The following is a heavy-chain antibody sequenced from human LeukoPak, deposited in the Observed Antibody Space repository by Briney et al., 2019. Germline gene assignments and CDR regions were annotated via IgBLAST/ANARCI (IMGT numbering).Heavy chain of an antibody. D-gene: IGHD3-22*01. CDR1: GGSIDITNY. CDR2: IAHDGTT. Sequence: PPGTLSLTCGVSGGSIDITNYWSWVRQAPGKGLEWIGEIAHDGTTNYNPSLRSRVAMSFDRANNQFSLSLTSVTAADTAVYYCASLIYDSSGYYFDSWGQGTLVTVSS. J-gene: IGHJ4*02. CDR3: ASLIYDSSGYYFDS. V-gene: IGHV4-4*03.